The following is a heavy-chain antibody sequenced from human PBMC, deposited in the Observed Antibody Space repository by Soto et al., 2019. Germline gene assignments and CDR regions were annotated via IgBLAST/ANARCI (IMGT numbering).Heavy chain of an antibody. CDR2: INPILDST. CDR3: ATMKRARLDS. J-gene: IGHJ4*02. V-gene: IGHV1-69*09. CDR1: GIMSSGYG. D-gene: IGHD6-25*01. Sequence: QEQVVQSGPAKKDPGSSVKVSCSASGIMSSGYGCSWVRQAPGQGLEWVGMINPILDSTHYAQNLQGRVSLSVDKSTETASLEVTSLRLEDTAIYFCATMKRARLDSWGRGTVVTVSS.